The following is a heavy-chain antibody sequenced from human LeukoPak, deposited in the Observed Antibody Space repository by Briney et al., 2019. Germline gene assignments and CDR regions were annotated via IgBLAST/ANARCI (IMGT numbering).Heavy chain of an antibody. CDR2: ISSSSSTI. Sequence: GGSLRLSCAASGLTFSSYSMNWVRQAPGKGLEWVSYISSSSSTIYYADSVKGRFTISRDNAKNSLYLQMNSLRAEDTAVYYCATVDTAMVFDYWGQGTLVTVSS. CDR3: ATVDTAMVFDY. V-gene: IGHV3-48*01. J-gene: IGHJ4*02. D-gene: IGHD5-18*01. CDR1: GLTFSSYS.